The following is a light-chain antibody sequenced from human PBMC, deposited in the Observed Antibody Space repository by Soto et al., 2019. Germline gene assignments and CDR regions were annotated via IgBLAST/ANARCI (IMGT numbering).Light chain of an antibody. CDR1: QSVSSS. CDR2: EAL. V-gene: IGKV3-11*01. J-gene: IGKJ4*02. CDR3: QQRNNWPLT. Sequence: EIVLTQSPATLSLSPGERATLSCRASQSVSSSLAWYQQKPGQAPRLLIYEALNRATGIPARFSGSGSGTDVTLTISSLQPEDGAVYYCQQRNNWPLTFGGGTKVDIK.